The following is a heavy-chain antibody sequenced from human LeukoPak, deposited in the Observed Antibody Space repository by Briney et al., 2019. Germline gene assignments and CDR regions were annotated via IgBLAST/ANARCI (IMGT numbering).Heavy chain of an antibody. D-gene: IGHD2-2*01. J-gene: IGHJ6*02. CDR2: INHSGST. CDR1: GGSFSGYY. Sequence: PSETLSLTCAVYGGSFSGYYWSWIRQPPGKGLEWIGEINHSGSTNYNPSLKSRVTISVDTSKNQFSLKLSSVTAAVTAVYYCARGRYCSSTSCYSFQYYYYGMDVWGQGTTVTVSS. CDR3: ARGRYCSSTSCYSFQYYYYGMDV. V-gene: IGHV4-34*01.